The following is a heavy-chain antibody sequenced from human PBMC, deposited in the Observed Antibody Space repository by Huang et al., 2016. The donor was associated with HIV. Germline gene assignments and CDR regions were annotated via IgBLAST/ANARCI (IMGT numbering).Heavy chain of an antibody. CDR1: GGSIRSDNYY. CDR3: ARLPGSITMIRGVITDPY. V-gene: IGHV4-39*02. D-gene: IGHD3-10*01. J-gene: IGHJ4*02. CDR2: IYYRGST. Sequence: QLQLQESGPGLVKPSETLSLTCTVSGGSIRSDNYYWGWIRQPPGKGLDWIGGIYYRGSTYYNPSPKRRVTITVDTSKNHFSLRMRSVTAADTAVYYCARLPGSITMIRGVITDPYWGQGTLVTVSS.